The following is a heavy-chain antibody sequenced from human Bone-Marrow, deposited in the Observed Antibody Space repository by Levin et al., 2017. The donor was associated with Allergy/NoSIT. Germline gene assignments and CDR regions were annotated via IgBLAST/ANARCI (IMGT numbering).Heavy chain of an antibody. D-gene: IGHD3-3*01. CDR3: AHTIASYGVVIPYGMDI. Sequence: TLSLTCTFSGFSLSTTGVGVAWIRQPPGKALEWLALIYWDDDKRYRPSLRGRLTVTKDTSKNQVVLTMTHMAPVDTATYYCAHTIASYGVVIPYGMDIWGQGTTVTVSS. J-gene: IGHJ6*02. V-gene: IGHV2-5*02. CDR2: IYWDDDK. CDR1: GFSLSTTGVG.